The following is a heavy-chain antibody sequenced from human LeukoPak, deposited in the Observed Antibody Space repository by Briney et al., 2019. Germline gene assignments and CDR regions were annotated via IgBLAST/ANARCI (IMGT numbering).Heavy chain of an antibody. CDR3: TTGVIAYCGGDCYSNY. J-gene: IGHJ4*02. V-gene: IGHV3-15*01. D-gene: IGHD2-21*02. Sequence: GGSLRLSCAASGFTFSNAWMSWVRQAPGKGLEWVGRIKSKTDGGTTDYAAPAKGRFTISRDDSKNTLYLQMNSLKTEDTAVYYCTTGVIAYCGGDCYSNYWGQGTLVTVSS. CDR1: GFTFSNAW. CDR2: IKSKTDGGTT.